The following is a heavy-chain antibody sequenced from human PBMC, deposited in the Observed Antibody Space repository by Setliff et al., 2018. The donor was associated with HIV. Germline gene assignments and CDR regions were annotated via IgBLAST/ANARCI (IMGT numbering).Heavy chain of an antibody. D-gene: IGHD1-1*01. J-gene: IGHJ4*02. CDR3: AGSRGYFVQAD. V-gene: IGHV3-7*01. CDR1: GFTFSSYS. CDR2: IHKVGSEK. Sequence: GGSLRLSCAASGFTFSSYSMNWVRQAPGKGLEWVANIHKVGSEKYYVDSVKGRFTISRDNINNFLYLQMNSLRAEDTAVYYCAGSRGYFVQADWGQGTLVTVSS.